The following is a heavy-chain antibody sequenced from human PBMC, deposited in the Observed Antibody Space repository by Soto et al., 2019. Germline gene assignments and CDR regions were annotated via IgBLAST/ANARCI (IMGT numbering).Heavy chain of an antibody. CDR2: IYYSGST. Sequence: SETLSLTCTVSGGSISSYYWSWIRQPPGKGLEWIGYIYYSGSTNYNPSLKSRVTISVDTSKNQFSLKLSSVTAADTAVYYCARDNSSSWSNWFDPWGQGTLVTVSS. CDR3: ARDNSSSWSNWFDP. J-gene: IGHJ5*02. CDR1: GGSISSYY. D-gene: IGHD6-13*01. V-gene: IGHV4-59*01.